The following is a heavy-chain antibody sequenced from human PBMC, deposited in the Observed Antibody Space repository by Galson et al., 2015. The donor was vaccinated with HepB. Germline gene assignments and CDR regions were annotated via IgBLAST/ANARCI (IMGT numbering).Heavy chain of an antibody. CDR1: GGTFSSYA. CDR2: IIPIFGTA. V-gene: IGHV1-69*06. J-gene: IGHJ6*02. CDR3: AIEWHYTWYYYYGMDV. D-gene: IGHD1-7*01. Sequence: SVKVSCKASGGTFSSYAISWVRQAPGQGLEWMGGIIPIFGTANYAQKFQGRVTITADKSTSTAYMELSSLRSEDTAVYYCAIEWHYTWYYYYGMDVWGQGTTVTVSS.